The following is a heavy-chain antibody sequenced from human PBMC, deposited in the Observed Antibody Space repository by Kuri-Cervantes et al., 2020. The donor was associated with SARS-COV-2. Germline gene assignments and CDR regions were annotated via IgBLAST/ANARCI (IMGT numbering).Heavy chain of an antibody. CDR2: ISFDGIDK. D-gene: IGHD2/OR15-2a*01. CDR3: AKEISTTGHRYFYGMDV. CDR1: GFTFGDYA. J-gene: IGHJ6*02. V-gene: IGHV3-30*04. Sequence: GESLKISCTASGFTFGDYAMSWLRQAPGKGLEWVAIISFDGIDKYYGDSVKGRFTISRDNSKNTLYLQMNSLRAEDTAVYYCAKEISTTGHRYFYGMDVWGQGTTVTVSS.